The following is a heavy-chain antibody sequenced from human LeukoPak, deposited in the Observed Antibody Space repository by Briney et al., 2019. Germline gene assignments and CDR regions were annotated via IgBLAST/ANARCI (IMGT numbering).Heavy chain of an antibody. CDR1: GYTFTGYY. J-gene: IGHJ4*02. V-gene: IGHV1-2*04. CDR3: ARDSLEWELLGYFDY. Sequence: ASVKVSCKASGYTFTGYYMHWVRQAPGQGLEWMGWINPNSGGTNYAQKFQGWVTMTRDTSASTAYMELSSLRSEDTAVYYCARDSLEWELLGYFDYWGQGTLVTVSS. CDR2: INPNSGGT. D-gene: IGHD1-26*01.